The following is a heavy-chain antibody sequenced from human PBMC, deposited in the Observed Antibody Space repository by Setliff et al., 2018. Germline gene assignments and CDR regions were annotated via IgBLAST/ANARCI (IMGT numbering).Heavy chain of an antibody. CDR1: GGSLSGSLRGYAVF. CDR2: AYYNGDS. CDR3: ARHVGTRSRGYNYYYYYMDV. V-gene: IGHV4-39*01. Sequence: SETLSLTCTVSGGSLSGSLRGYAVFWGWIRQSPGKELKWIGSAYYNGDSYYNPPLKSRVTMSVDTSRNQFSLHLISVTAADTAVYYCARHVGTRSRGYNYYYYYMDVWGKGTTVTVSS. J-gene: IGHJ6*03. D-gene: IGHD3-10*01.